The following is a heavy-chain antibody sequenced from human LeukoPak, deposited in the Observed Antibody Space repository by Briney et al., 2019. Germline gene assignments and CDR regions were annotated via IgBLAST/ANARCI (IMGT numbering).Heavy chain of an antibody. CDR1: GDSITNGNW. Sequence: SETLSLTCAVSGDSITNGNWWSWVRQPPGKGLDWIGEIYHSGRTNYGPSLKSRVIISVDKSKNQFSLKLNSVTAADTAVYYCARGRTSLTTSLDFDYWGQGTLVTVSS. CDR2: IYHSGRT. D-gene: IGHD4-17*01. V-gene: IGHV4-4*02. CDR3: ARGRTSLTTSLDFDY. J-gene: IGHJ4*02.